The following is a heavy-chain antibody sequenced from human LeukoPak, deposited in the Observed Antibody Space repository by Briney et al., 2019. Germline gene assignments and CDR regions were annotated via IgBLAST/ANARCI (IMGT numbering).Heavy chain of an antibody. CDR3: ARDLVGSHTSYSSGAWDY. Sequence: VASVKVSCKASGYTFTSYGISWVRQAPGQGLEWMRGISAYNGNTNYAQKLQGRVTMTTDTSTSTAYMELRSLRAEDTAVYYCARDLVGSHTSYSSGAWDYWGQGILVTVSS. V-gene: IGHV1-18*01. J-gene: IGHJ4*02. CDR1: GYTFTSYG. D-gene: IGHD3-9*01. CDR2: ISAYNGNT.